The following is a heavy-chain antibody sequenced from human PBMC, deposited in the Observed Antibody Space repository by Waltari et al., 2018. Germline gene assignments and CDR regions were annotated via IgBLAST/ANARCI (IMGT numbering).Heavy chain of an antibody. CDR2: IASVGSYM. CDR3: ARGEQESSFSKYYNGMDV. Sequence: EVQLVESGGGLVRPGGSLRLSCAASGFTFHRYSMNWVRRVRGRGLGWGASIASVGSYMFYADSGRGRFTVSRDNSILYLQMNGLRVEDTAVYYCARGEQESSFSKYYNGMDVWGQGTMVTVSS. CDR1: GFTFHRYS. J-gene: IGHJ6*02. D-gene: IGHD1-26*01. V-gene: IGHV3-21*02.